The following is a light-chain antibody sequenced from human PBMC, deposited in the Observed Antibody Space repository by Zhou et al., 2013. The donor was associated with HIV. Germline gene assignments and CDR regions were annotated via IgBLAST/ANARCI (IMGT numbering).Light chain of an antibody. Sequence: EIVMTQSPVTLSVSPGERATLSCRASQSVSSNLAWYQQKPGQAPRLLIYGASSRATGIPDRFSGSGSGTDFTLTISRLEPEDFAVYFCQQYDRSPVAFGQGTRLDIK. J-gene: IGKJ5*01. CDR3: QQYDRSPVA. CDR2: GAS. V-gene: IGKV3-20*01. CDR1: QSVSSN.